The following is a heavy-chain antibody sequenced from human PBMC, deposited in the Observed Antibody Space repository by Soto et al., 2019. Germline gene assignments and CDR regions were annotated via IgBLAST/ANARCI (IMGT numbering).Heavy chain of an antibody. V-gene: IGHV3-7*01. J-gene: IGHJ2*01. CDR3: ARGWDGGNHDWYSDL. D-gene: IGHD2-15*01. Sequence: EEQLVESGGRLVQPGGSLRLSCVASGFTFSNYWMTWVRQAPGKGLEWVANMNQDGSQKYYVDSVKGRFTISRDNAKNSLYLQMDSLRVEDTAVYYCARGWDGGNHDWYSDLWGRGNLVIVSS. CDR2: MNQDGSQK. CDR1: GFTFSNYW.